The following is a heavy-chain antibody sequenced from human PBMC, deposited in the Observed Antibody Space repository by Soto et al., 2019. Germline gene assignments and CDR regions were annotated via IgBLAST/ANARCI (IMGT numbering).Heavy chain of an antibody. J-gene: IGHJ6*02. CDR1: GGSISNYY. CDR2: IYYSGST. CDR3: ARVCGGDCHYGMDV. D-gene: IGHD2-21*02. V-gene: IGHV4-59*08. Sequence: ETLSLTCIVSGGSISNYYWSWIRQPPGKGLEWIGYIYYSGSTNYNPSLTSRVTISVDTSKNQFSLKLSSVTAADTAVYYCARVCGGDCHYGMDVWGQGTTVTVSS.